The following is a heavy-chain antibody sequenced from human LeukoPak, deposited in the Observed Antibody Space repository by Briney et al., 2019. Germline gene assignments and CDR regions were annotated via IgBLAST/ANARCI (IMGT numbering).Heavy chain of an antibody. CDR1: GFTFSTYS. Sequence: GGSLRLSCAASGFTFSTYSMNWVRQAPGKGLEWVSSISSGSSYIYYADSVKGRFTISRDNAKNSLYLQMNSLRAEDTAVYYCARAGGEGDWYFDLWGRGTLVTVSS. D-gene: IGHD3-16*01. CDR2: ISSGSSYI. V-gene: IGHV3-21*01. CDR3: ARAGGEGDWYFDL. J-gene: IGHJ2*01.